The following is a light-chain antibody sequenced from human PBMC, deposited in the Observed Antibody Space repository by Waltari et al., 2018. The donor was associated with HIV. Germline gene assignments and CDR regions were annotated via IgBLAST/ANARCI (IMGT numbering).Light chain of an antibody. CDR2: EVS. J-gene: IGLJ1*01. CDR3: SSYTSSSTLV. CDR1: SSDVGGSNY. V-gene: IGLV2-14*01. Sequence: QSALTQPASVSGSPGQSITISCTGTSSDVGGSNYVSWFPQHPGTAPQLMIYEVSNRPSGVSNRFSGSKSGNTASRTISGLQAEDEADYYCSSYTSSSTLVFGTGTKVTVL.